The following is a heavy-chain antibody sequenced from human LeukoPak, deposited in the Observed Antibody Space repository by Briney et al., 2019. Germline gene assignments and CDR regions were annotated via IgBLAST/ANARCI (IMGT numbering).Heavy chain of an antibody. CDR1: GGSISSSSYY. CDR2: IYYSGST. CDR3: VSSPATYYYYYYMDV. J-gene: IGHJ6*03. V-gene: IGHV4-39*01. Sequence: SETLSLTCTVSGGSISSSSYYWGWIRQPPGKGLEWIGSIYYSGSTYYNPSLKSRVTISVDTSKNQFSLKLSSVTAADTAVYYCVSSPATYYYYYYMDVWGKGTTVTTSS.